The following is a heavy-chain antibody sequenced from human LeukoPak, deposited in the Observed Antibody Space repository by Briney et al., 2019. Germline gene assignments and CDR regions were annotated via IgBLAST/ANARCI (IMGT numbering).Heavy chain of an antibody. CDR3: ASGHNNYYDSRDNAFDI. CDR1: RGSISDSDYY. D-gene: IGHD3-22*01. Sequence: PSETLSLTCTVSRGSISDSDYYWGWIRQPPGKGLEWIGSIYYSGNTYYNPSLKSRVTISVDTSKNQFSLKLSSVTAADTAVYYCASGHNNYYDSRDNAFDIWGQGTMVTVSS. CDR2: IYYSGNT. V-gene: IGHV4-39*07. J-gene: IGHJ3*02.